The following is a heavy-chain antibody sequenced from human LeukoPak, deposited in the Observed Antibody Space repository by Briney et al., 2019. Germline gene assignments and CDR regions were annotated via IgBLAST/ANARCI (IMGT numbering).Heavy chain of an antibody. D-gene: IGHD5-24*01. J-gene: IGHJ4*02. V-gene: IGHV3-21*01. Sequence: PGGSLRLSCAASGFTFSSYSMNWVRQAPGKGLEGVSSISTSSSYIYYADSVKGRFTISRDNARNSLYLQMNNLRAEDTALYYCARDRWLQSQRYFDYWGQGTLVTVSS. CDR2: ISTSSSYI. CDR3: ARDRWLQSQRYFDY. CDR1: GFTFSSYS.